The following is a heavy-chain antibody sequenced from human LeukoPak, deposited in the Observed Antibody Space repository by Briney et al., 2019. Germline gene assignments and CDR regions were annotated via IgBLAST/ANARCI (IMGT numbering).Heavy chain of an antibody. D-gene: IGHD3-22*01. CDR3: ARRVDYYDSSGYYSGFDY. V-gene: IGHV4-4*09. Sequence: PSETLSLTCTVSGGSISGYYWSWIRQPPRKGLEWIGYIYSSGVTNYNPSLTSRVIISVDTSKKQFSLKLSSVTAADTAVYYCARRVDYYDSSGYYSGFDYWGQGTLVTVSS. CDR1: GGSISGYY. J-gene: IGHJ4*02. CDR2: IYSSGVT.